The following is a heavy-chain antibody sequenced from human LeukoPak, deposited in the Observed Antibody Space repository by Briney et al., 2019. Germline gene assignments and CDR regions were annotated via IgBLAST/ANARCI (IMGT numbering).Heavy chain of an antibody. CDR3: ARALGAVAGSPFDY. D-gene: IGHD6-19*01. Sequence: GASVKVSCKASGYTFTGYYMHWVRQAPGQGLEWMGWINPNSGGTNYAQKFQGRVATTRDTSISTAYMELSRLRSDDTAVYYCARALGAVAGSPFDYWGQGTLVTASS. V-gene: IGHV1-2*02. J-gene: IGHJ4*02. CDR1: GYTFTGYY. CDR2: INPNSGGT.